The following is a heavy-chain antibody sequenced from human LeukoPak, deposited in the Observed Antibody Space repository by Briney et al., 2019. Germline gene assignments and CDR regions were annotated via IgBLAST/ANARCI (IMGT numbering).Heavy chain of an antibody. CDR1: GFTFSDYW. CDR3: ARDRGPRTGFMVREAYDY. V-gene: IGHV3-74*01. D-gene: IGHD3-10*01. J-gene: IGHJ4*02. CDR2: INTDGSIT. Sequence: GGSLRLSCAASGFTFSDYWIRWVRQAPGKGLVWVSRINTDGSITNYADSVKGRFSISRDNAKNTLYLQMSSLRAKDTAVYYCARDRGPRTGFMVREAYDYWGQGTLVTVSS.